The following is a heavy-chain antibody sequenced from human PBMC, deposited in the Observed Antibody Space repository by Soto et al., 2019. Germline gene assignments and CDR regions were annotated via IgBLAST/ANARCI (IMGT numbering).Heavy chain of an antibody. D-gene: IGHD1-1*01. CDR2: ISRSSIYI. CDR1: GFTFIIFT. J-gene: IGHJ4*02. V-gene: IGHV3-21*01. CDR3: AREELDY. Sequence: GGSLRLACAASGFTFIIFTMHWVRQAPGKGLEWVASISRSSIYIYYSDSLKGRVTISRDNAKNSLYLQMDSPRVEDTAIYYCAREELDYWGQGTLVTVSS.